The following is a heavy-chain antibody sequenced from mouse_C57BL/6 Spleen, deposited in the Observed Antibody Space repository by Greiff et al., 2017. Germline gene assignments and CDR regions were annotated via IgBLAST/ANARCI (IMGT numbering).Heavy chain of an antibody. CDR1: GYSFTDYN. J-gene: IGHJ1*03. CDR2: INPNYGTT. Sequence: VQLQQSGPELVKPGASVKISCKASGYSFTDYNMNWVKQSNGKSLEWIGVINPNYGTTSYNQKFKGKATLTVDPSSSTAYMQLNSLTSEDSAVXDCARSYGNYKYFDVWGTGTTVTVSA. V-gene: IGHV1-39*01. CDR3: ARSYGNYKYFDV. D-gene: IGHD2-1*01.